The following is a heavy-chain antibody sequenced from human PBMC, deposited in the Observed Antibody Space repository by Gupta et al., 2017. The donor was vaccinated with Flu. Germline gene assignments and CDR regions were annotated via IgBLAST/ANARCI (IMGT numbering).Heavy chain of an antibody. V-gene: IGHV4-39*02. D-gene: IGHD6-25*01. CDR2: MSHSGDT. CDR3: VRDTGGCPADY. J-gene: IGHJ4*02. Sequence: QLQLQEAGPGLVKPSETLSLTCSVSGGSISSSGFWWGWIRQPPGKGLEWVGSMSHSGDTYYNPSLKSHVSLSADTSKNQFSLRLRTVTAADTAVYFCVRDTGGCPADYWCQGTLVTVSS. CDR1: GGSISSSGFW.